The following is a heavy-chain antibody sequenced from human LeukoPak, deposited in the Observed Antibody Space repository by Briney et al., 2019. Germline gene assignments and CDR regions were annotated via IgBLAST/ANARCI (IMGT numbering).Heavy chain of an antibody. J-gene: IGHJ3*02. V-gene: IGHV1-46*01. CDR1: GYTFTSYY. CDR2: INPSGGST. CDR3: ARDLDGGYAAARWAFDI. D-gene: IGHD6-13*01. Sequence: ASVKVSCKASGYTFTSYYMHWVRQAPGQGLEWMGIINPSGGSTSYAQKFQGRVTMTRDMSTSTGYMELSSLRSEDTAVYYCARDLDGGYAAARWAFDIWGQGTMVTVSS.